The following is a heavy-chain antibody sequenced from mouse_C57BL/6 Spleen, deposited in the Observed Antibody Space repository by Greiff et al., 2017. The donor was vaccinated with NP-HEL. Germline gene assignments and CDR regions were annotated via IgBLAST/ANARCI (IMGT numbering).Heavy chain of an antibody. CDR1: GYSFTGYF. D-gene: IGHD1-1*01. CDR3: ARSGSSYGYFDV. CDR2: INPYNGDT. Sequence: EVQLVESGPELVKPGDSVKISCKASGYSFTGYFMNWVMQSHGKSLEWIGRINPYNGDTFYNQKFKGKATLTVDKSSSTAHMELRSLTSEDSAVYYCARSGSSYGYFDVWGTGTTVTVSS. J-gene: IGHJ1*03. V-gene: IGHV1-20*01.